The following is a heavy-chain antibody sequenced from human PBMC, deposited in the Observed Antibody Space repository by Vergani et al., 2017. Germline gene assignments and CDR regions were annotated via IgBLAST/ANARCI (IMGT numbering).Heavy chain of an antibody. CDR2: IIPIFGTA. J-gene: IGHJ6*01. D-gene: IGHD2-2*02. V-gene: IGHV1-69*12. CDR1: GGTFSSYA. CDR3: ARDRYCSSTSCDTDCSCGMDV. Sequence: QVQLVQSGAEVKKPGSSVKVSCKASGGTFSSYAISWVRQAPGQGLEWMGGIIPIFGTANYAQKFQGRVTITADESTSTAYMELSSLRSEDTAVYYCARDRYCSSTSCDTDCSCGMDVWGQGTTWTVSS.